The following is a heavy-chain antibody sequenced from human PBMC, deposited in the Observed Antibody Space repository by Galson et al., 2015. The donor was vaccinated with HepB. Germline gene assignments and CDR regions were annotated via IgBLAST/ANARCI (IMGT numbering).Heavy chain of an antibody. CDR2: VYSTGGT. CDR3: AGSNSETYGFDY. V-gene: IGHV4-61*09. CDR1: GGSIRSGNYY. J-gene: IGHJ4*02. D-gene: IGHD1-26*01. Sequence: TLSLTCTVSGGSIRSGNYYWSWIRQPAGKGLEWIGHVYSTGGTNSNPSLKSRVTMSVDTSKNQFSLKLSFVTAADTAVYYCAGSNSETYGFDYWGLGTLVTVSS.